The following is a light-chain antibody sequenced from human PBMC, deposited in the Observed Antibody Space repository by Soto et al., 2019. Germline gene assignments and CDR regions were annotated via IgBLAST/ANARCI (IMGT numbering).Light chain of an antibody. J-gene: IGLJ2*01. V-gene: IGLV2-14*01. CDR2: DVN. CDR1: SSDVGRYNY. Sequence: QSALTQPASVSGSPGQSITISCTGTSSDVGRYNYVSWYQQHPGKAPKLMIYDVNNRPSGVSNRFSGSKSGNTASLTISGLQAEDEADYYCSSYTSSSTRVVFGGATKLTVL. CDR3: SSYTSSSTRVV.